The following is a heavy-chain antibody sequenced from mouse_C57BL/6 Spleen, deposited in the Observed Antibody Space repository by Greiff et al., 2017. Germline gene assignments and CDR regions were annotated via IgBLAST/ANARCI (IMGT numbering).Heavy chain of an antibody. CDR3: ARDRGSSTDFDY. CDR1: GFTFSSYA. CDR2: ISDGGSYT. J-gene: IGHJ2*01. Sequence: EVNVVESGGGLVKPGGSLKLSCAASGFTFSSYAMSWVRRTPEKRLEWVATISDGGSYTYYPDNVKGRFTISRDNAKNNLYLQMSHLKSEDTAMYYCARDRGSSTDFDYWGQGTTLTVSS. D-gene: IGHD1-1*01. V-gene: IGHV5-4*01.